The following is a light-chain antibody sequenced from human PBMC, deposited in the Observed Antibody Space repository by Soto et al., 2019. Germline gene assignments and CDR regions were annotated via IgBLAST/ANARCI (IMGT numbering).Light chain of an antibody. CDR3: QQYYTTPSWT. CDR1: QSVLHSSNSKNY. Sequence: DIVMTQSPDSLAVSLGERATINCKSSQSVLHSSNSKNYLAWYQQKPGQPPKLLIYWASTRESGVPDRFSGSGSGTDFTLTISNLQAADVAVYYCQQYYTTPSWTFGQGTKVEIK. J-gene: IGKJ1*01. CDR2: WAS. V-gene: IGKV4-1*01.